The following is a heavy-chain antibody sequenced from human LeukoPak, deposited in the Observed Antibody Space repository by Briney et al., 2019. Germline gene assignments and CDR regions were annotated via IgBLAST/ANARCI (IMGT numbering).Heavy chain of an antibody. Sequence: ASVKVSCKVSGYSLSELSMHWVRQAPGKGLEWMGGFDPENGGAVYAQKFRGRVTMTEDTSTDTSYMELNSLKSEDTAVYYCAAGGVYDLLDNWGQGTLVTVSS. CDR2: FDPENGGA. CDR1: GYSLSELS. J-gene: IGHJ4*02. CDR3: AAGGVYDLLDN. V-gene: IGHV1-24*01. D-gene: IGHD2-8*01.